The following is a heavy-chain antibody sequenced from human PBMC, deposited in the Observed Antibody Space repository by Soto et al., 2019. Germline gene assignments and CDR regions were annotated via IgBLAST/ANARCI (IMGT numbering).Heavy chain of an antibody. D-gene: IGHD2-15*01. CDR2: TSAYNGNT. J-gene: IGHJ4*02. Sequence: QVQLVQSGAEVKKPGASVKVSCKASGYTFVNYAFTWVRQAPGQGLEWMGWTSAYNGNTKYAQKFQGRVTMTTDTSTGTAYRELRGLRSADTPVYSCVSLPCGGGTSYPPTFDYWGQGTLVTVSS. V-gene: IGHV1-18*01. CDR3: VSLPCGGGTSYPPTFDY. CDR1: GYTFVNYA.